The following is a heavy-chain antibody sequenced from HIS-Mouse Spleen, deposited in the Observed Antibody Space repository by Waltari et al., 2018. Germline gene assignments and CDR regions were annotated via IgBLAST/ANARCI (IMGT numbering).Heavy chain of an antibody. V-gene: IGHV4-39*06. CDR3: AREIPYSSSWYDWYFDL. J-gene: IGHJ2*01. CDR1: GSAISSHSDY. CDR2: IYYSGST. D-gene: IGHD6-13*01. Sequence: RLQLQEWGPGLGKPSESLSLACTVSGSAISSHSDYWGWIGQPPGKGLEWIGSIYYSGSTYYNPSRKSRVTISVDTSKNPFSLKLSSVTAADTAVYYCAREIPYSSSWYDWYFDLWGRGTLVTVSS.